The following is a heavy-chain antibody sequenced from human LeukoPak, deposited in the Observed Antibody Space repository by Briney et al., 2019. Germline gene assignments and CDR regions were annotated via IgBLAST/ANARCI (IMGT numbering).Heavy chain of an antibody. J-gene: IGHJ4*02. D-gene: IGHD3-22*01. CDR3: ASPYYDSSGYYPGAMGY. CDR1: GYTFTGYY. CDR2: INPNSGGT. V-gene: IGHV1-2*02. Sequence: ASVKDSCKASGYTFTGYYMHWVRQAPGQGLEWMGWINPNSGGTNYAQKFQGRVTMIRDTSISTAYMELSRLRSDDTAVYYCASPYYDSSGYYPGAMGYWGQGTLVTVSS.